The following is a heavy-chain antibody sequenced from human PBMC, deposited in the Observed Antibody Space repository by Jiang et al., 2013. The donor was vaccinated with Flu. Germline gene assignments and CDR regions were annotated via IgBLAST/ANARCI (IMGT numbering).Heavy chain of an antibody. V-gene: IGHV3-33*05. CDR2: ISYDGSNK. J-gene: IGHJ3*02. D-gene: IGHD2-21*02. CDR3: ARGPPQAYCGGDCSDAFDI. CDR1: GFTFSSYG. Sequence: QLVESGGGVVQPGRSLRLSCAASGFTFSSYGMHWVRQAPGKGLEWVAVISYDGSNKYYADSVRGRFTISRDNSKNTLFLQMNSLRAGDTAVYYCARGPPQAYCGGDCSDAFDIWGQGTMVTVSS.